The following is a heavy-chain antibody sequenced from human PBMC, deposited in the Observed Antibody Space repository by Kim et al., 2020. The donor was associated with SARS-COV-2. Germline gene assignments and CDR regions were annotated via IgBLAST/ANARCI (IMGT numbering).Heavy chain of an antibody. CDR3: TTVSMR. Sequence: GGSLRLSCAVSGIPFSNAWMNWVRQAPGRGLEWVGRIRSLSDGGTSDYAAPVKGRFTISRDESKNTLYLQMNSLKSEDAGVYYCTTVSMRWGQGTLASVSS. D-gene: IGHD2-2*01. CDR2: IRSLSDGGTS. J-gene: IGHJ4*02. V-gene: IGHV3-15*01. CDR1: GIPFSNAW.